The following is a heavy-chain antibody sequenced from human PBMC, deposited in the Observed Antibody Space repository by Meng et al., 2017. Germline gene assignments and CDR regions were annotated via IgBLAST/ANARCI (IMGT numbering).Heavy chain of an antibody. J-gene: IGHJ6*02. CDR2: ISSSGSTK. CDR3: ARIRYYGMDV. Sequence: GESLKISCAASGFTFSDYYMSWIRQAPGKGLEWVSYISSSGSTKYYADSVKGRFTISRDNSKNTLYLQMNSLRAEDTAVYYCARIRYYGMDVWGQGTTVTVSS. V-gene: IGHV3-11*04. CDR1: GFTFSDYY.